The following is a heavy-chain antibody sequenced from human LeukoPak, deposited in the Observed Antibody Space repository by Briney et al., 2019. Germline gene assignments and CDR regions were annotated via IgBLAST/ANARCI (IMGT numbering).Heavy chain of an antibody. J-gene: IGHJ3*02. Sequence: GGSLRLSCAASGFTFSSYAMSWVRQAPGKGLEWVSAISGSGGSTYYADSVKGRFTISRDDSKNTLYLQMNSLRAEDTAVYYCAELDLIPSSSWDPERDAFDIWGQGTMVTVSS. D-gene: IGHD6-13*01. CDR3: AELDLIPSSSWDPERDAFDI. CDR2: ISGSGGST. CDR1: GFTFSSYA. V-gene: IGHV3-23*01.